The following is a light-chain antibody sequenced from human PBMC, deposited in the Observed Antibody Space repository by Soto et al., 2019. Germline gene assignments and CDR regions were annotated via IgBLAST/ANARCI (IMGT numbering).Light chain of an antibody. CDR2: EVI. CDR1: SSDIGGYDY. CDR3: YAYTTTNTWL. J-gene: IGLJ2*01. Sequence: QSALPQPASVSGSPGQSITISCTGTSSDIGGYDYVSWYRQHPGKAPKLLIYEVIHRPSGVSNRFSGSKSGNTASLIISGLQAEDEAHYYCYAYTTTNTWLFGGGTKLTVL. V-gene: IGLV2-14*01.